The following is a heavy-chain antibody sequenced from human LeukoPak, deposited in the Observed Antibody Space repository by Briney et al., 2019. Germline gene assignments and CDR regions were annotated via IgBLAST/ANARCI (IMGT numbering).Heavy chain of an antibody. J-gene: IGHJ6*02. Sequence: ASVKVSCKVSGYTLTELSMHWVRQAPGKGLEWMGGFDPEDGETIYAQKFQGRVTVTEDTSTDTAYMELSSLRSEDTAVYYCARDSMHSGYGYYYYGMDVWGQGTTATVSS. CDR3: ARDSMHSGYGYYYYGMDV. D-gene: IGHD3-22*01. CDR2: FDPEDGET. CDR1: GYTLTELS. V-gene: IGHV1-24*01.